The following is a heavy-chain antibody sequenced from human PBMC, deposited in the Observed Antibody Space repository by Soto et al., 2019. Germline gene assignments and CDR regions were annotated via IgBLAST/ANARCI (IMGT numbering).Heavy chain of an antibody. CDR3: ARERADEYYYYYYYMDV. D-gene: IGHD6-25*01. Sequence: QVQLVQSGAEVKKPGASVKVSCKASGYTFTSYGISWVRQAPGQGLEWMGWISAYNGNTNYAQKLQGRVTMTPDTSTSTAYMELRSLRSDDTAVYYCARERADEYYYYYYYMDVWGKGTTVTVSS. CDR2: ISAYNGNT. V-gene: IGHV1-18*01. J-gene: IGHJ6*03. CDR1: GYTFTSYG.